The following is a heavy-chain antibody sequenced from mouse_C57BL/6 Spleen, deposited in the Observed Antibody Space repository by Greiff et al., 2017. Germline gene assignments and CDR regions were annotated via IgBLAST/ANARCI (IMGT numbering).Heavy chain of an antibody. CDR3: ARFYDGYYSKAMDY. CDR2: IDPSDSYT. CDR1: GYTFTSYW. Sequence: QVQLQQPGAELVKPGASVKLSCKASGYTFTSYWMQWVKQRPGQGLEWIGEIDPSDSYTNYNQKFKGKATLTVDTSSSTAYMQLSSLTSEDSAVYYCARFYDGYYSKAMDYWGQGTSVTVSS. D-gene: IGHD2-3*01. J-gene: IGHJ4*01. V-gene: IGHV1-50*01.